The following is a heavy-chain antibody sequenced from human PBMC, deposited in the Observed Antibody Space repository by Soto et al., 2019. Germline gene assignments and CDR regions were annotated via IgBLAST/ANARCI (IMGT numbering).Heavy chain of an antibody. Sequence: VGSLRHSCAASGFPFSSYGMHWVRQAPGKGLEWVAVIWYDGSNKYYADSVKGRFTISRDNSKNTLYLQMNSLRAEDTAVYYCARDGIAAAGTDYWGQGTLVTVSS. D-gene: IGHD6-13*01. V-gene: IGHV3-33*01. CDR2: IWYDGSNK. CDR3: ARDGIAAAGTDY. J-gene: IGHJ4*02. CDR1: GFPFSSYG.